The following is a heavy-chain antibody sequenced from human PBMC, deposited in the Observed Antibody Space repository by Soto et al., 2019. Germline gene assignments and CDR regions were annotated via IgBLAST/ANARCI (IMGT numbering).Heavy chain of an antibody. V-gene: IGHV5-51*01. J-gene: IGHJ6*03. D-gene: IGHD3-3*01. CDR1: GYSFTSYW. CDR3: ARTITIFGVVPYYYYMDV. CDR2: IYPGDSDT. Sequence: GESLKISCKGSGYSFTSYWIGWVRQMPGKGLEWMGIIYPGDSDTRYSPSFQGQATISADKSISTAYLQWSSLKASDTAMYYCARTITIFGVVPYYYYMDVWGKGTTVTVSS.